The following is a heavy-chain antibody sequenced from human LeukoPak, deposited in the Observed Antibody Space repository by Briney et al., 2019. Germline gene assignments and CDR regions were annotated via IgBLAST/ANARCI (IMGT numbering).Heavy chain of an antibody. CDR1: GYTFTGYY. Sequence: ASVKVSCKASGYTFTGYYMHWVRQAPGQGLEWMGRINPNSGGTNYAQKFQGRVTMTRDTSISTAYMELSRLRSDDTAVYYCARDRWLVTMVRGVIIDYWGREPWSPSPQ. CDR2: INPNSGGT. J-gene: IGHJ4*02. CDR3: ARDRWLVTMVRGVIIDY. D-gene: IGHD3-10*01. V-gene: IGHV1-2*06.